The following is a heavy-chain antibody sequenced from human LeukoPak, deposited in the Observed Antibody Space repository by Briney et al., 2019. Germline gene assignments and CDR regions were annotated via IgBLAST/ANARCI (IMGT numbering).Heavy chain of an antibody. D-gene: IGHD6-13*01. J-gene: IGHJ4*02. CDR1: GDSVSSNSAA. CDR2: TYYRSKWYN. Sequence: SQTLSLTCAISGDSVSSNSAAWNWIRQSPSRGLEWLGRTYYRSKWYNDYAVSVKSRITINADTSKNQFSLHLNSVTPEDMAVYYCSRSLFRQQVEPFDSWGQGTLVTVSS. CDR3: SRSLFRQQVEPFDS. V-gene: IGHV6-1*01.